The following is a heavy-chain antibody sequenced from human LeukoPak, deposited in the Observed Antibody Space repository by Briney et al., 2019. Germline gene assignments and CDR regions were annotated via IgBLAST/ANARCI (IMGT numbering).Heavy chain of an antibody. CDR3: ARPYYYDSRIDP. J-gene: IGHJ5*02. CDR2: MYYSGST. V-gene: IGHV4-30-4*01. D-gene: IGHD3-22*01. Sequence: SETLSLTCTVSGGSISSDDYYWSWIRQPPGKGLEWIAYMYYSGSTYYNPSLRSRVTMSADTSKNQLSLNLSSVTAADTAVYYCARPYYYDSRIDPWGQGTLVTVSS. CDR1: GGSISSDDYY.